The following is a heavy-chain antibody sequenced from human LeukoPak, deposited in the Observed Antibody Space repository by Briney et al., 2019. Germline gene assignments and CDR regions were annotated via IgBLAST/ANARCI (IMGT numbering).Heavy chain of an antibody. V-gene: IGHV1-18*01. Sequence: ASVKVSCKASGFTFTNYGISWVRQAPGQGLEWMGWISAYNGNTNYAQKLQGRVTMTTDTSTSTAYMELRSLRSDDTAVYYCARDTALSASQWELLDPAFDYWGQGTLVTVSS. J-gene: IGHJ4*02. CDR3: ARDTALSASQWELLDPAFDY. CDR1: GFTFTNYG. D-gene: IGHD1-26*01. CDR2: ISAYNGNT.